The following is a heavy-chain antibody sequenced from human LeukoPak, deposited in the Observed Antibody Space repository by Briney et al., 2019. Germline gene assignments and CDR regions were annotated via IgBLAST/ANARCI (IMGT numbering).Heavy chain of an antibody. CDR3: AKDWGNWGYGYYFDH. V-gene: IGHV3-30*18. CDR2: ISFGGSNK. D-gene: IGHD7-27*01. Sequence: GRSLRLSCAASGFTFSTYGMHWVRQAPGKGLEWVAVISFGGSNKYYPDSVKGRFTISRDNSKNTLYLQMNSLRAEDTAVYYCAKDWGNWGYGYYFDHWGQGTLVTVSS. J-gene: IGHJ4*02. CDR1: GFTFSTYG.